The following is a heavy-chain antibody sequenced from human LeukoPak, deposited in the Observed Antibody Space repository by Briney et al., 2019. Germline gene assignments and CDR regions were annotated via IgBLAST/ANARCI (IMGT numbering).Heavy chain of an antibody. Sequence: ASVKVSCKASGYTFTGYYMHWVRQAPGQGLEWMGWINPNRGGTNYAQKFQGWVTMTRDTSISTAYMELSRLRSDDTAVYYCAREMTAPGRDYYYYYMDVWGKGTTVTVSS. J-gene: IGHJ6*03. V-gene: IGHV1-2*04. CDR3: AREMTAPGRDYYYYYMDV. CDR2: INPNRGGT. CDR1: GYTFTGYY.